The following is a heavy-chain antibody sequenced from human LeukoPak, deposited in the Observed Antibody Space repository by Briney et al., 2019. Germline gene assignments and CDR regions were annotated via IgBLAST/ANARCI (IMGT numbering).Heavy chain of an antibody. D-gene: IGHD3-22*01. CDR1: GFTFSDYY. CDR2: ISSSGSTI. CDR3: ARDLYYDSSGYCYNY. J-gene: IGHJ4*02. Sequence: GSLRLSCAASGFTFSDYYMSWIRQAPGKGLEWVSYISSSGSTIYYADSVKGRFTISRDNAKNSLYLQMNSLRAEDTAVYYCARDLYYDSSGYCYNYWGQGTLVTVSS. V-gene: IGHV3-11*01.